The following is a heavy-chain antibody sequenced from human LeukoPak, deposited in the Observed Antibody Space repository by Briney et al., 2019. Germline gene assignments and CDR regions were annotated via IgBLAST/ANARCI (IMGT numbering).Heavy chain of an antibody. CDR1: GFTFSNSA. CDR3: AEAAGRSSDY. V-gene: IGHV3-23*01. J-gene: IGHJ4*02. Sequence: GGSLRLSCAASGFTFSNSAMNWVRQAPGKGLEWVSTISGSGAGTYYADAVKGRFTITRDNSKNTLYLKMNSLRAEDTAVYYRAEAAGRSSDYWGQGTLVTVSS. CDR2: ISGSGAGT. D-gene: IGHD1-26*01.